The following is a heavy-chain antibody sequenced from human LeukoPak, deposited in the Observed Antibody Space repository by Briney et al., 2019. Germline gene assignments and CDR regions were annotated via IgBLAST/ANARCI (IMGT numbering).Heavy chain of an antibody. Sequence: SETLSLTXAVYGGSFSGYYWSWIRQPPGKGLEWIGEINHSGSTNYNPSLKSRVTISVDTSKNQFSLKLSSVTAADTAVYYCAGGLVGPAAFDPWGQGTLVTVSS. V-gene: IGHV4-34*01. J-gene: IGHJ5*02. CDR1: GGSFSGYY. CDR3: AGGLVGPAAFDP. D-gene: IGHD2-2*01. CDR2: INHSGST.